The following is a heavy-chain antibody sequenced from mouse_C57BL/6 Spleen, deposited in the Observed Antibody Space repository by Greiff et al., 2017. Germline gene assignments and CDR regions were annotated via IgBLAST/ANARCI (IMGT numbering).Heavy chain of an antibody. V-gene: IGHV7-3*01. CDR3: ARYRTTKWYFDV. CDR1: GFTFTDYY. Sequence: DVHLVESGGGLVQPGGSLSLSCAASGFTFTDYYMSWVRQPPGKALEWLGFIRNKANGYTTEYSASVKGRFTISRDNSQSILYLQMNALRAEDSATYYCARYRTTKWYFDVWGTGTTVTVSS. J-gene: IGHJ1*03. D-gene: IGHD2-12*01. CDR2: IRNKANGYTT.